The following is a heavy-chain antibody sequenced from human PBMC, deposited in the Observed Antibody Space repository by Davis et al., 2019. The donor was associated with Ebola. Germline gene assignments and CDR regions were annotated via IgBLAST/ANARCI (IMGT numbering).Heavy chain of an antibody. CDR1: GGTFSSYA. Sequence: SVKVSCKASGGTFSSYAISWVRQAPGQGLEWMGGIIPIFGTANYAQKFQGRVTITADKSTSTAYMELSSLRSEDTAVYYCARIYSSSWFLPYFDYWGQGTLVTVSS. CDR2: IIPIFGTA. D-gene: IGHD6-13*01. V-gene: IGHV1-69*06. J-gene: IGHJ4*02. CDR3: ARIYSSSWFLPYFDY.